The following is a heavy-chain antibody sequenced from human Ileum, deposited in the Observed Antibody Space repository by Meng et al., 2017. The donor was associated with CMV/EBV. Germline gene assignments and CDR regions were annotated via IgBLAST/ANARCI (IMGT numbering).Heavy chain of an antibody. V-gene: IGHV1-2*06. Sequence: QVQLVQSGAEVKKPGASGKVCCKASGYTFSAYYMHWVRQAPGQGLVWVGRINPINGVTNYAQKFQGRVALTGDSSINTAYLELSGLTSDDTAIYYFARQIVLTSQTRDFWGQGTLVTVSS. CDR3: ARQIVLTSQTRDF. CDR2: INPINGVT. J-gene: IGHJ4*02. CDR1: GYTFSAYY. D-gene: IGHD2/OR15-2a*01.